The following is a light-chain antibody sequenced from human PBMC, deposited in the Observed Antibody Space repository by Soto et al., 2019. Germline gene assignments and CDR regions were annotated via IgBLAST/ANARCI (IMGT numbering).Light chain of an antibody. CDR3: QQYGSSPRT. Sequence: EIVLTQSPATLSLSPGERDTPSCGASQSVSSNYVAWYQQKPGLAPRLLISDASNRATGIRDRFSGSGSGTDFTLTISRLEPEDFAVYCCQQYGSSPRTFGQGTKVEIK. CDR1: QSVSSNY. J-gene: IGKJ1*01. CDR2: DAS. V-gene: IGKV3D-20*01.